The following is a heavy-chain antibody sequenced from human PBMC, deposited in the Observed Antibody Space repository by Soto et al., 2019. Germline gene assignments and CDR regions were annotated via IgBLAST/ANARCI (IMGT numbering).Heavy chain of an antibody. CDR3: TTCDILTGYNIHDAFDI. V-gene: IGHV3-15*01. J-gene: IGHJ3*02. Sequence: EVQLVESGGGLVKPGGSLRLSCAASGFTFSNAWMSWVRQAPGKGLEWVGRIKSKTDGGTTDYAAPVKGRFTISRDDSKNTLYLQMNSLKTEDTAVYYCTTCDILTGYNIHDAFDIWGQGTMVTVSS. CDR2: IKSKTDGGTT. D-gene: IGHD3-9*01. CDR1: GFTFSNAW.